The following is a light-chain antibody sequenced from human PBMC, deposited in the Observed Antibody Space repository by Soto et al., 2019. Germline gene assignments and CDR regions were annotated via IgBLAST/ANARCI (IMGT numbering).Light chain of an antibody. CDR1: QTISSW. CDR2: ETS. CDR3: QYYNDYCWT. V-gene: IGKV1-5*03. J-gene: IGKJ1*01. Sequence: DIQLTQSPSTLSASVGDRVTITCRASQTISSWLAWDQQKPGKAPNLLIYETSNLESGVPSRFSGSGSGTEFNLTISSLQPDDFATYYCQYYNDYCWTFGQGIKVEIK.